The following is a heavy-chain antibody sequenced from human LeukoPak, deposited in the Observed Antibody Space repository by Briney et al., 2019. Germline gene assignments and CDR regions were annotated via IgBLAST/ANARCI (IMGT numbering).Heavy chain of an antibody. CDR3: AKAGNHYYYYMDV. CDR1: GFTFSSHS. D-gene: IGHD1-14*01. Sequence: GGSLRLSCAAAGFTFSSHSMNWVRQAPGKGLEWVSYISSSSTIYYTDSVKGRFTVSRDNAKNSLYLQMNSLRAEDTAVYYCAKAGNHYYYYMDVWGKGTTVTVSS. CDR2: ISSSSTI. J-gene: IGHJ6*03. V-gene: IGHV3-48*01.